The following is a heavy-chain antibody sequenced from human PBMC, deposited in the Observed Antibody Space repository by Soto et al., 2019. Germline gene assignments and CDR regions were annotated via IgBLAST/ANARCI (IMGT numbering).Heavy chain of an antibody. V-gene: IGHV3-49*03. CDR1: GFAFGEYA. Sequence: GXSLVLACTGAGFAFGEYAIMWFGQAPGKGLEWVGFIRSKAYGGTTEYAASVKGRFTVSRDNAKNTLYLQTNSLRAEDTALYYCARDTDGLHYWGQGTMVTVSS. J-gene: IGHJ4*02. CDR3: ARDTDGLHY. CDR2: IRSKAYGGTT.